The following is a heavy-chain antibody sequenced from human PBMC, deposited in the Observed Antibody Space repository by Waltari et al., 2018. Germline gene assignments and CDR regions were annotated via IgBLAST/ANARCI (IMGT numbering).Heavy chain of an antibody. CDR1: GYTFTDFF. D-gene: IGHD3-3*01. J-gene: IGHJ4*02. CDR2: INPNSGDT. Sequence: QVQLVQSGAEVQKSGASVKVSCKASGYTFTDFFIHGPRQAPGQGLAWMGRINPNSGDTSYAQRFQGRVTMTGDTSITTAYMELTGLRSDDTAIYYCARSGGGTTTFGVAEWGQGSLVTVSS. V-gene: IGHV1-2*06. CDR3: ARSGGGTTTFGVAE.